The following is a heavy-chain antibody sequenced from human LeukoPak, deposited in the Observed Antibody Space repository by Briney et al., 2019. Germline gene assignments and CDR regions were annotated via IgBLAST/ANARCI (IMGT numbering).Heavy chain of an antibody. CDR1: GFTFSSYN. CDR3: ARVGDSMVRGVIITL. CDR2: ISSSSSYI. V-gene: IGHV3-21*01. D-gene: IGHD3-10*01. Sequence: PGGSLRLACAASGFTFSSYNMNWVRQAPGKGLEWVSSISSSSSYIYYADSVKGRFTISRDNAKNSLYLQMNSLRAEDTAVYYCARVGDSMVRGVIITLWGQGTLVTVSS. J-gene: IGHJ4*02.